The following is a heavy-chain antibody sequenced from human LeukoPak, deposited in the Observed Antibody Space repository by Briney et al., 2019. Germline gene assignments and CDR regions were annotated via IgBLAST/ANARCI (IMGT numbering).Heavy chain of an antibody. CDR2: ISGSGDNT. D-gene: IGHD4-23*01. Sequence: PGGSLRLSCAASGFTFSSYAMSWVRQAPGKGLEWVSAISGSGDNTHYADSVKGRFTISRDNSENTLYLQMNSLRAEDTAVYYCAKDRTPTTVVTRSWDYWGQGTLVTVSS. J-gene: IGHJ4*02. CDR3: AKDRTPTTVVTRSWDY. CDR1: GFTFSSYA. V-gene: IGHV3-23*01.